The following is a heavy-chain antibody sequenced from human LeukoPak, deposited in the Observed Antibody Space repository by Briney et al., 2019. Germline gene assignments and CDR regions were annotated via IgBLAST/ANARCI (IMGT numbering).Heavy chain of an antibody. Sequence: PSETLSLTCTVSGGSISSSSYYWGWIRQPPGKGLEWIGNIYYSGSAYYNPSLKSRVTISVDTSKNQFSLKLSSVTAADTAVYYCARRGYYDSSGYSYYWGQGTLVTVSS. CDR3: ARRGYYDSSGYSYY. CDR1: GGSISSSSYY. CDR2: IYYSGSA. J-gene: IGHJ4*02. D-gene: IGHD3-22*01. V-gene: IGHV4-39*01.